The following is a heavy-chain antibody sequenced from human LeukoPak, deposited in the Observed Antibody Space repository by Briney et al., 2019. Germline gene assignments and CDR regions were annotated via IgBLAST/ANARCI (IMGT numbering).Heavy chain of an antibody. CDR3: ARDFFHSSESRPFDY. CDR1: GLTFSSYS. Sequence: GSLRLSCAASGLTFSSYSMNWVRQAPGKGLEWVSCIFSRSESILYADSVKGRFSISRDNAKNLLYLQMDSLRVEDTAVYYCARDFFHSSESRPFDYWGQGTLVTVSS. D-gene: IGHD3-22*01. V-gene: IGHV3-21*06. CDR2: IFSRSESI. J-gene: IGHJ4*02.